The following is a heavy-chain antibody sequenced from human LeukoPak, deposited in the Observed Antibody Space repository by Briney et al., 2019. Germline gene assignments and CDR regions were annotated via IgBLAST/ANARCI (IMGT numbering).Heavy chain of an antibody. Sequence: GGSLRLSCAASGFTFSSYGMHWVRQAPGKGLEWVAFIRYDGSNKYYADSVKGRFTISRDNSKNTLYLQMNSLRAEGTAVYYCANLDDSHYYDSSGYRERGIDYWGQGTLVTVSS. J-gene: IGHJ4*02. CDR3: ANLDDSHYYDSSGYRERGIDY. V-gene: IGHV3-30*02. D-gene: IGHD3-22*01. CDR2: IRYDGSNK. CDR1: GFTFSSYG.